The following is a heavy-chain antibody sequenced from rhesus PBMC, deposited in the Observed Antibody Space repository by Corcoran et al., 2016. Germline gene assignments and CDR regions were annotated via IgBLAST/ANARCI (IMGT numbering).Heavy chain of an antibody. CDR1: GFIFSDYY. CDR2: ISNDGGST. V-gene: IGHV3-59*01. J-gene: IGHJ4*01. Sequence: EVQLVESGGGLAKPGGSLRLSCAASGFIFSDYYIHWVRQASGRGVEGVSRISNDGGSTWYADSVKGRFTISRENAKNTLYLQMDSLRAEDTAVYYCTRGGNEAGDYWGQGVLVTVSS. CDR3: TRGGNEAGDY. D-gene: IGHD3-9*01.